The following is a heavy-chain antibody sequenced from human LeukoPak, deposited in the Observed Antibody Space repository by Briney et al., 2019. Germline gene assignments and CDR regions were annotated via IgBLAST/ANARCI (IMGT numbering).Heavy chain of an antibody. CDR1: GGSISGFH. CDR2: IHTSGST. D-gene: IGHD3-16*01. CDR3: ARGGTSFDY. V-gene: IGHV4-4*07. J-gene: IGHJ4*02. Sequence: SETLSLTCTVSGGSISGFHWSWIRQPAGKGLEWIGRIHTSGSTNYNPSLKSRVIMSVDTSKNQFSLNLSSVTAEDTAVYYCARGGTSFDYWGQGTLVTVSS.